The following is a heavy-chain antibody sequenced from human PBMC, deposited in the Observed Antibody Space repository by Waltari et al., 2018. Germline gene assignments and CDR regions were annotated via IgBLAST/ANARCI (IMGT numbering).Heavy chain of an antibody. D-gene: IGHD6-25*01. CDR3: ARPALEGLFDY. Sequence: EVQLVESGGGLVQPGGSLRLSCAASGFTVSSAWMSWVRQAPGKGLEWVANIKQDGSEKYYVDSVKGRFTISRDNAKNSLYLQMNSLRAEDTAVYYCARPALEGLFDYWGQGTLVTVSS. J-gene: IGHJ4*02. CDR2: IKQDGSEK. V-gene: IGHV3-7*01. CDR1: GFTVSSAW.